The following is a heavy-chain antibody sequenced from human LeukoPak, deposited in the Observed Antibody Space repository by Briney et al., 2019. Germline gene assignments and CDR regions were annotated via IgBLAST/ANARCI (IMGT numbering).Heavy chain of an antibody. CDR1: GFTVSSNY. V-gene: IGHV3-66*01. Sequence: GSLRLSCAASGFTVSSNYMSWVRQAPGRGLEWVSVIYSGGSTYYADSVKGRFTISRDNSKNTLFLLMNSLRAEDTAVYYCARGFGYSNNYYFDYWGQGTLVTVSS. CDR3: ARGFGYSNNYYFDY. CDR2: IYSGGST. J-gene: IGHJ4*02. D-gene: IGHD6-13*01.